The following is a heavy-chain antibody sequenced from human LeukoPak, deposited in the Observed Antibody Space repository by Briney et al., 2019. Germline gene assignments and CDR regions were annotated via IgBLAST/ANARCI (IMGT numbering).Heavy chain of an antibody. CDR2: IKQDGSEN. CDR1: GFTFSSYW. J-gene: IGHJ6*02. D-gene: IGHD6-19*01. V-gene: IGHV3-7*01. CDR3: ARDSSGWYLYYYGMDV. Sequence: GGSLSLSCAASGFTFSSYWMSWVRQAPGKGLEWVANIKQDGSENYYVDSVKGRLTISRENAKNSLYLQMNSLRAEDTAVYYCARDSSGWYLYYYGMDVWGQGTTVTVSS.